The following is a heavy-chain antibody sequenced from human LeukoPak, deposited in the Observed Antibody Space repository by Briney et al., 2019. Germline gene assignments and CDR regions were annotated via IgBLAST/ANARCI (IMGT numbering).Heavy chain of an antibody. CDR3: ARVNINNWHSCDY. Sequence: SETLSLTCAVSGGSISSNNWWGWVRQPPGKGLEWIGEIYHSGSPNHNPSLKSRVTISVDKSRNHFSLNLSSVTAADTAVYYCARVNINNWHSCDYWGQGTLVTVSS. CDR2: IYHSGSP. J-gene: IGHJ4*02. V-gene: IGHV4-4*02. D-gene: IGHD1-1*01. CDR1: GGSISSNNW.